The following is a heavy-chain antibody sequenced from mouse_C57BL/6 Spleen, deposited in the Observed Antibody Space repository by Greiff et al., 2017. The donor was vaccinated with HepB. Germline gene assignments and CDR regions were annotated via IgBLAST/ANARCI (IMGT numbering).Heavy chain of an antibody. CDR3: SSPYYYGSSYGYFDV. V-gene: IGHV1-50*01. Sequence: VQLQQPGAELVKPGASVKLSCKASGYTFTSYWMQWVKQRPGQGLEWIGEIDPSDSYTNYNQKFKGKATLTVDTSSSTAYMQLSSLTSEDSAVYYCSSPYYYGSSYGYFDVWGTGTTVTVSS. D-gene: IGHD1-1*01. CDR1: GYTFTSYW. CDR2: IDPSDSYT. J-gene: IGHJ1*03.